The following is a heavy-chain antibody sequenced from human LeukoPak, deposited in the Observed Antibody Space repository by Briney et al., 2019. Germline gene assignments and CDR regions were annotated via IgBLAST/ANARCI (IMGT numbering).Heavy chain of an antibody. D-gene: IGHD6-6*01. Sequence: PGGSLRLSCAASGFTFSSYSMNWVRQAPGKGLEWVSSISSSSYIYYADSVKGRFTISRDNAKNSLYLQMNSLRAEDTAVYYCARGDESIAARPSDYWGQGTLVTVSS. CDR3: ARGDESIAARPSDY. CDR2: ISSSSYI. J-gene: IGHJ4*02. CDR1: GFTFSSYS. V-gene: IGHV3-21*01.